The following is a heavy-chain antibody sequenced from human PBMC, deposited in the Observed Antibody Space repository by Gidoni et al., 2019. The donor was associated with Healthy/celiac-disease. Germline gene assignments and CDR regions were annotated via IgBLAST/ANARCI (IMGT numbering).Heavy chain of an antibody. CDR1: GFTVSRNY. Sequence: EVHLVESGGGLIQPGGSLRLSFASSGFTVSRNYMSWVRQSPGKGLEWVSVIYSGGSTYYADSVKGRFTISRDNSKNTLYLQMNSLRAEDKAVYYCARTLLPGDFDIWGQGTMVTVSS. J-gene: IGHJ3*02. CDR2: IYSGGST. V-gene: IGHV3-53*01. D-gene: IGHD2-15*01. CDR3: ARTLLPGDFDI.